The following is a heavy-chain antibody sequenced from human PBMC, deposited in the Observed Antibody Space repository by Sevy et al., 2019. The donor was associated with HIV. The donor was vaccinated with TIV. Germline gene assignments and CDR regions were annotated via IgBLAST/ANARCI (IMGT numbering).Heavy chain of an antibody. Sequence: GGSLRLSCAASGFTFSSYSMNWVRQAPGKGLEWVSYISSSSSTIYYADSVKGRFTISRDNAKNSLYLQMNSLRAEDTAMYYCASDVYCSSTSCYTVLYYYYYGMDVWGQGTTVTVSS. CDR1: GFTFSSYS. D-gene: IGHD2-2*02. V-gene: IGHV3-48*01. CDR3: ASDVYCSSTSCYTVLYYYYYGMDV. J-gene: IGHJ6*02. CDR2: ISSSSSTI.